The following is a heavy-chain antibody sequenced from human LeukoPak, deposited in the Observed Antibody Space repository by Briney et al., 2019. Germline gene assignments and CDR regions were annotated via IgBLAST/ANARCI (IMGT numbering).Heavy chain of an antibody. V-gene: IGHV4-39*07. CDR2: IYHSGNT. Sequence: PSETLSLTCTVSGGSISSSSYYWGWIRQPPGKGLEWIGEIYHSGNTNYNPPLKSRVTISVDTSKNQFSLKLSSVTAVDTAMYYCARVLAAAGNNWFDPWGQGTLVTVSS. CDR1: GGSISSSSYY. CDR3: ARVLAAAGNNWFDP. D-gene: IGHD6-13*01. J-gene: IGHJ5*02.